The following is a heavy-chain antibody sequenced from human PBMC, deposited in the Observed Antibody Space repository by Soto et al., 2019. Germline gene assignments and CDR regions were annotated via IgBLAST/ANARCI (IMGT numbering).Heavy chain of an antibody. D-gene: IGHD4-4*01. Sequence: QVQLVESGGGVVHPGRSLRLSCSASEFTFSSYAMNWVRQAPGKGLEWVAGISYDGGHKFYGDSVRGRFTISRDSSKTTVFRQMNSLSPEDTAAYYSARDTTDYSNPRGPDCFYGIEVWGQGTTVTVSS. CDR1: EFTFSSYA. J-gene: IGHJ6*01. CDR3: ARDTTDYSNPRGPDCFYGIEV. V-gene: IGHV3-30-3*01. CDR2: ISYDGGHK.